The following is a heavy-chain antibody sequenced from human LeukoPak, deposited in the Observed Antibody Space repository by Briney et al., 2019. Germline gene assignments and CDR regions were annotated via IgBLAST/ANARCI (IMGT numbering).Heavy chain of an antibody. CDR3: ARDHGSPHMDV. D-gene: IGHD1-26*01. V-gene: IGHV3-48*04. Sequence: PGGSLRLSCAASGFTFGPYTMNWVRQAPGKGLEWVSYISSSSDTIYYADSVKGRFTISRDNAKNSLYLQMNSLRAEDSAVYYCARDHGSPHMDVWGKGTTVTVSS. CDR1: GFTFGPYT. J-gene: IGHJ6*03. CDR2: ISSSSDTI.